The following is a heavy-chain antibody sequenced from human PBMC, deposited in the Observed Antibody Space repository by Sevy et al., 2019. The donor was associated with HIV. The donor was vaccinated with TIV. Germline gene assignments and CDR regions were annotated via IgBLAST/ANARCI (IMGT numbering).Heavy chain of an antibody. CDR1: GDSISSYY. J-gene: IGHJ4*02. V-gene: IGHV4-59*08. CDR3: ARGLAYYFDS. D-gene: IGHD4-17*01. Sequence: SEALSLTCSLSGDSISSYYSTWVRQPPGKGLKWIGYLYYSGITNYNPSLKSRVTISVDTSKNQFSLKLTSVTAADTAVYYCARGLAYYFDSWGQGTLVTVSS. CDR2: LYYSGIT.